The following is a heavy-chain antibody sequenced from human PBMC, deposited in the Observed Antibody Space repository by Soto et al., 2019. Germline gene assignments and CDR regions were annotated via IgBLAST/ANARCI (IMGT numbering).Heavy chain of an antibody. CDR3: ARDLGSTRVLGVYYGMDD. D-gene: IGHD3-10*01. J-gene: IGHJ6*02. CDR1: GGTFSSYA. CDR2: IIPIFGTA. V-gene: IGHV1-69*01. Sequence: QVQLVQSGAEVKKPGSSVKVSCKASGGTFSSYAISWVRQAPGQGLEWMGGIIPIFGTANYAQKFQGRVTIIASESLCTASMELSRLCSEDMSVYYCARDLGSTRVLGVYYGMDDWGQGTTSTVAS.